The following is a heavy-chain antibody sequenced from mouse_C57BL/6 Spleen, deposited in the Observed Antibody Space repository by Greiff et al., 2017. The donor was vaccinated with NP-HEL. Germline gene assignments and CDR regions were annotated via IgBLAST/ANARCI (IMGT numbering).Heavy chain of an antibody. CDR3: ARGGDYFDY. V-gene: IGHV5-17*01. J-gene: IGHJ2*01. CDR2: IRSGSSTI. CDR1: GFTFSDYG. Sequence: EVQLKESGGGLVKPGGSLKLSCAASGFTFSDYGMHWVRQAPEKGLEWVAYIRSGSSTIYYADTVKGRFTISIDNAKNTLFLQMTSLRSEDTAMYYCARGGDYFDYWGQGTTLTVSS.